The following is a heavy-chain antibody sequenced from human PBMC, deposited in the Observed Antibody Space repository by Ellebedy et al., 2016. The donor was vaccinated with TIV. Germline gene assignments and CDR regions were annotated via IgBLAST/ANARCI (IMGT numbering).Heavy chain of an antibody. D-gene: IGHD3-22*01. CDR3: ARTHFYDSSGFYVDAFDI. Sequence: PGGSLRLSCSVSGGSISTYFWSWIRQPPGTGLEWIAYIEYSGTTDYNPSLMSRVTISVDTSKNQFSLKLNSVTAADTAVYYCARTHFYDSSGFYVDAFDIWGQGTLVTVSS. CDR1: GGSISTYF. V-gene: IGHV4-59*13. J-gene: IGHJ3*02. CDR2: IEYSGTT.